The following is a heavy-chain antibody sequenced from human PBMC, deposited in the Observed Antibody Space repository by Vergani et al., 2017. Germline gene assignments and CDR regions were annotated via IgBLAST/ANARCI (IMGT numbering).Heavy chain of an antibody. CDR1: GGSISSYY. CDR3: ARDGGGYCSSTSCHGRYYYYYGMDV. V-gene: IGHV4-59*01. Sequence: QVQLQESGPGLVKPSETLSLTCTVSGGSISSYYWSWIRQPPGKGLEWIGYIYYSGSTNYNPSLKSRVTISVDTSKNQFSLKLSSVTGADTAVYYCARDGGGYCSSTSCHGRYYYYYGMDVWDQGTTVTVSS. CDR2: IYYSGST. J-gene: IGHJ6*02. D-gene: IGHD2-2*01.